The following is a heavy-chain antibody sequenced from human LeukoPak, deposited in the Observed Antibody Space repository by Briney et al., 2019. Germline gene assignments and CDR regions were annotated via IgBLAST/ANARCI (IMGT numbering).Heavy chain of an antibody. Sequence: GGSLRLSCAASGITVSDNYLSWVRQAPGKGLEWVSFIYTGGSGGATYYADSVKGRFTISRDNAKNTLYLQMNSLRAEDTAVYYCARAFDGYYDSSGYSLDYWGQGTLVTVSS. CDR2: IYTGGSGGAT. D-gene: IGHD3-22*01. J-gene: IGHJ4*02. CDR1: GITVSDNY. CDR3: ARAFDGYYDSSGYSLDY. V-gene: IGHV3-53*01.